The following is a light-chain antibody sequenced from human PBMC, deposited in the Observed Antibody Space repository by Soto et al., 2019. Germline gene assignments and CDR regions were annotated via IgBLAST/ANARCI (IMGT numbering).Light chain of an antibody. CDR3: CSYAGSSNLE. Sequence: QSVLTQPPSASGSPGQSVTISCTGTSSDVGGNNFVSWYQQHPGQAPKLMIYDVTKRSSGVPDRFYVSKSGNTASLSIAGLQAEYEADYYCCSYAGSSNLEFGGGTKLTVL. CDR2: DVT. CDR1: SSDVGGNNF. J-gene: IGLJ2*01. V-gene: IGLV2-8*01.